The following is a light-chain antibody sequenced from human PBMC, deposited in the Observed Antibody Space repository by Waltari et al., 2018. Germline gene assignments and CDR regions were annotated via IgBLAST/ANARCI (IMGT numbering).Light chain of an antibody. CDR3: SSQSSNDVVL. Sequence: QSALTQPASVSGSPGPSVTIFCAGTSNDVGGYNSVSWYQEYPGQAPGVIIYDVSERPSGVSDRFSGSKSGNTASLSISGLQAEDEADYYCSSQSSNDVVLFGGGTKLTVL. V-gene: IGLV2-14*01. CDR2: DVS. J-gene: IGLJ2*01. CDR1: SNDVGGYNS.